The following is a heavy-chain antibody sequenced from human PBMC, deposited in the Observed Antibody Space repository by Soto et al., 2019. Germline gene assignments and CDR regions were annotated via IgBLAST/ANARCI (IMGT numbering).Heavy chain of an antibody. Sequence: QVQLQESGPGLVKPSETLSLTCTVSGGSISSYYWSWIRQPPGKGLEWIGYIYYSGSTNYNPSLKRRVTISVDTSKNQFSLKLSSVTAADTAVYYCARGGPMYYDFWSGQYYFDYWGQGTLVTVSS. CDR3: ARGGPMYYDFWSGQYYFDY. CDR1: GGSISSYY. CDR2: IYYSGST. J-gene: IGHJ4*02. D-gene: IGHD3-3*01. V-gene: IGHV4-59*01.